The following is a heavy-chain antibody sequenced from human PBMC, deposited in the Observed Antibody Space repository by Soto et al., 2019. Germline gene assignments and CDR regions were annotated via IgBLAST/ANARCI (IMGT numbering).Heavy chain of an antibody. D-gene: IGHD4-17*01. CDR1: GFTFSYYA. CDR3: AKAAVYGDGLWLPES. CDR2: ILGRGTT. Sequence: GGSLRLSCAASGFTFSYYAMMWVRQAPGKGLEWVAGILGRGTTYHADSVKGRFTISKDNSKSTLYLEMNSLRAEDTAVYYCAKAAVYGDGLWLPESWGQGTMVTVSS. J-gene: IGHJ4*02. V-gene: IGHV3-23*01.